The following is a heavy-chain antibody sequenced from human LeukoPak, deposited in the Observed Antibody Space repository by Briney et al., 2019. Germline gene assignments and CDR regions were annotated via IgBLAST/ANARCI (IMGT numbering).Heavy chain of an antibody. CDR1: GGSFSGFY. CDR2: INHSGST. V-gene: IGHV4-34*01. D-gene: IGHD3-22*01. CDR3: ARHPSITMIVVSQGAFDI. Sequence: PSETLSLTCGVSGGSFSGFYWSWVRQPPGKGLEWIGEINHSGSTNYNPSLKSRVTMSVDTSKNQFSLKVSSVTAADTAVYYCARHPSITMIVVSQGAFDIWGQGTMVTVPS. J-gene: IGHJ3*02.